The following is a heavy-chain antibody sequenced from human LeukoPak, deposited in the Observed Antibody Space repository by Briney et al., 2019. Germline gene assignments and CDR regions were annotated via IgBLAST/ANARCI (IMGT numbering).Heavy chain of an antibody. CDR2: FDPENDER. J-gene: IGHJ4*02. CDR1: GHTLSELT. V-gene: IGHV1-24*01. D-gene: IGHD4-11*01. Sequence: GASAKVSCKVSGHTLSELTMHWVRQAPGKGLEWMGVFDPENDERIYARKFRGRLTMTEDTSTDTAYMELSSLRSEDTAVYFCATEMTSVVPDYWGQGTLVTVSS. CDR3: ATEMTSVVPDY.